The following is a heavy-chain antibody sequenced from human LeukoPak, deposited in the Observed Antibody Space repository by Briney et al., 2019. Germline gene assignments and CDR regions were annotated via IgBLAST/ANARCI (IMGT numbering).Heavy chain of an antibody. Sequence: PGGSLRLTCAASGVTFTSYGVPLVRQAPGKGLEWVAFIRYDGSNKYYADSVKGRFTISRDNSKNTLYLQMNSLRAEHTAVYYCEKEKETAMVMIDYWGQGTLVTVSS. J-gene: IGHJ4*02. CDR1: GVTFTSYG. CDR3: EKEKETAMVMIDY. D-gene: IGHD5-18*01. CDR2: IRYDGSNK. V-gene: IGHV3-30*02.